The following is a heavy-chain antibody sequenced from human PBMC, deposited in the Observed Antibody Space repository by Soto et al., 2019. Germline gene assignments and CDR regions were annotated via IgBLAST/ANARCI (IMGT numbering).Heavy chain of an antibody. V-gene: IGHV3-30*18. Sequence: QVQLVESGGGVVQPGRSLRISCAASGFTFSSYGMHWVRQAPGKGLEWVAVISYDGSNKYYADSVKGRFTISRDNSKNTLYLQMNSLRAEDTAVYYCAKEGGVLLWFGELSVDYWGQGTLVTVSS. D-gene: IGHD3-10*01. J-gene: IGHJ4*02. CDR2: ISYDGSNK. CDR1: GFTFSSYG. CDR3: AKEGGVLLWFGELSVDY.